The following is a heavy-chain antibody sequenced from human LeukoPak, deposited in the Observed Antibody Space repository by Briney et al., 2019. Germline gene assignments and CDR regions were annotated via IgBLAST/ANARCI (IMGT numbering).Heavy chain of an antibody. Sequence: QSGGFLRLSCVASGFTFSSYWMHWVRQDPRKGLVWVSRINGDGGNINYADSVRGRFTISRDNAKNTLYLQMNTLRVEDTAVYYCTRDLMDYDVSTGLHHYYMDVWGQGTTVTVSS. CDR1: GFTFSSYW. CDR2: INGDGGNI. D-gene: IGHD3-9*01. CDR3: TRDLMDYDVSTGLHHYYMDV. J-gene: IGHJ6*02. V-gene: IGHV3-74*01.